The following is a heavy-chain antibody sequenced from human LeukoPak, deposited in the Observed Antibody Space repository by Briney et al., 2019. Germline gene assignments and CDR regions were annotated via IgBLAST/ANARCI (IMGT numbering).Heavy chain of an antibody. CDR3: ARDLVPAAKPSPNDVLLWFGGTSYYYYGMDV. D-gene: IGHD3-10*01. CDR1: GGTFSSYA. Sequence: SVKVSCKASGGTFSSYAISWVRQAPGQGLEWMGGIIPIFGTANYAQKFQGRVTITADESTSTAYMEPSSLRSEDTAVYYCARDLVPAAKPSPNDVLLWFGGTSYYYYGMDVWGQGTTVTVSS. J-gene: IGHJ6*02. CDR2: IIPIFGTA. V-gene: IGHV1-69*13.